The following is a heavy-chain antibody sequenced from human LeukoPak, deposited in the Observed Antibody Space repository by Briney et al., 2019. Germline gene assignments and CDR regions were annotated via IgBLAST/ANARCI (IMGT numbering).Heavy chain of an antibody. CDR3: AVRFRGYSYGYDY. V-gene: IGHV3-48*03. CDR1: GFTVSSYE. D-gene: IGHD5-18*01. J-gene: IGHJ4*02. CDR2: ITSSGPTI. Sequence: HTGGSLRLSCAASGFTVSSYEMSWVRQAPGKGLEWVSYITSSGPTIYYADSVKGRFTISRDNSKNSLYLPMNSLRAQDTAVYYCAVRFRGYSYGYDYWGKGTLVTVSS.